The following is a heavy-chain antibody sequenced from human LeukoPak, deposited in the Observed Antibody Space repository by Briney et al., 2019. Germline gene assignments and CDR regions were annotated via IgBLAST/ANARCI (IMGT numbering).Heavy chain of an antibody. CDR3: AELGITMIGGV. Sequence: GGSLRLSCAASGFTFSNAWMAWVRQAPGKGLEWVGRIKSKTDGGTTDYAAPVKGRFTISRDNAKNSLYLQMNSLRAEDTAVYYCAELGITMIGGVWGKGTTVTISS. D-gene: IGHD3-10*02. CDR2: IKSKTDGGTT. CDR1: GFTFSNAW. V-gene: IGHV3-15*01. J-gene: IGHJ6*04.